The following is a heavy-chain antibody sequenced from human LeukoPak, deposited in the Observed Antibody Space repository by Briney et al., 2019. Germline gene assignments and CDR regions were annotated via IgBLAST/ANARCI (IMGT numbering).Heavy chain of an antibody. Sequence: PGGSLRLSCAASGFTFSSYWMSWVRQAPGKGLEGVANIKQDGSEKYYVDSVKGRFTISRDNAKNSLYLQMNSLRAEDTAVYYCARAVGYCSGGSCFIDYWGQGTLVTVSS. V-gene: IGHV3-7*01. J-gene: IGHJ4*02. CDR1: GFTFSSYW. D-gene: IGHD2-15*01. CDR2: IKQDGSEK. CDR3: ARAVGYCSGGSCFIDY.